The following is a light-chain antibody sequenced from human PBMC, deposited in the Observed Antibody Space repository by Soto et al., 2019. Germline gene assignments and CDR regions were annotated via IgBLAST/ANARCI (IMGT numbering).Light chain of an antibody. Sequence: QSVLTQPPSGSGIPGQRVTISCSGGSSNIGTNAVNWYQQLPGTAPKLLIYNNNQRPSGVPDRFSGSKSGTSASLAISGLQSEDEADYYCAAWDDSLNGYVFGTGTKVTVL. V-gene: IGLV1-44*01. J-gene: IGLJ1*01. CDR3: AAWDDSLNGYV. CDR1: SSNIGTNA. CDR2: NNN.